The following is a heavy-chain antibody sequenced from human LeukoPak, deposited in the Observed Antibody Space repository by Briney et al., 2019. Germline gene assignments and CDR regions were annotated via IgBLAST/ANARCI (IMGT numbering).Heavy chain of an antibody. CDR1: GGSVSGYY. J-gene: IGHJ3*02. V-gene: IGHV4-34*01. CDR3: ARGVYYGSGRTDAFDI. Sequence: SETLSLTCAVSGGSVSGYYWSWIRQPPGKGLEWIGEINHSGSTNYNPSLKSRVTISVDTSKNQFSLKLSSVTAADTAVYYCARGVYYGSGRTDAFDIWGQGTMVTVSS. CDR2: INHSGST. D-gene: IGHD3-10*01.